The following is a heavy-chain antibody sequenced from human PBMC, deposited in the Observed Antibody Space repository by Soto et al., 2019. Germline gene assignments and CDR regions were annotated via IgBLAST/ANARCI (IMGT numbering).Heavy chain of an antibody. V-gene: IGHV3-74*01. CDR3: ARESNYYDSSGYSQSIVDY. J-gene: IGHJ4*02. D-gene: IGHD3-22*01. CDR2: INSDGSST. Sequence: GGSLRLSCAASGFTFSSYWMHWVRQAPGKGLVWVSRINSDGSSTSYADSVKGRFTISRDNAKNTLYLQMNSLRAEDTAVYYCARESNYYDSSGYSQSIVDYWGQGTLVTVSS. CDR1: GFTFSSYW.